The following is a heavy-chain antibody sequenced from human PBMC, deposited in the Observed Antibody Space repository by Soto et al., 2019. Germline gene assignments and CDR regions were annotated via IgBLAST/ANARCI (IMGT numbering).Heavy chain of an antibody. CDR1: GGSISSGDYY. D-gene: IGHD3-10*01. CDR3: ARELLWFGESSNWFDP. V-gene: IGHV4-30-4*01. Sequence: QVQLQESGPGLVKPSQTLSLTCTVSGGSISSGDYYWSWIRQPPGKGLEWIGYIYYSGSTYYNPSLKSRVTISVDTSKNQFSLKLSYVTAADTAVYYCARELLWFGESSNWFDPWGQGTLVTVSS. J-gene: IGHJ5*02. CDR2: IYYSGST.